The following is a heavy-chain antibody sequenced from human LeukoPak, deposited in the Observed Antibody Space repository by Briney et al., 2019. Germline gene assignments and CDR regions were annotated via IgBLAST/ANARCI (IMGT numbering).Heavy chain of an antibody. Sequence: SETLSLTCTVSGGSISSYYWSWIRQPPGKGLEWIGYIYYSGSTNYNPSLKSRVTISVDTSKNQFSLKLSSVTAADTAVYYCARIRGGAIFDYWGQGTLVTVSS. CDR2: IYYSGST. V-gene: IGHV4-59*08. J-gene: IGHJ4*02. CDR3: ARIRGGAIFDY. CDR1: GGSISSYY. D-gene: IGHD3-16*01.